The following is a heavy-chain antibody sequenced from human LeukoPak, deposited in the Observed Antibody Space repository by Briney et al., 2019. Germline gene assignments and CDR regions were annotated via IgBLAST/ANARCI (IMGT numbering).Heavy chain of an antibody. CDR1: GFTFANHA. Sequence: GGSLRLSCAASGFTFANHAMQWVRQAPGKGLEYVSAISGNGRSTYYANSVKGRFTISRDNSKNTVYLQMGSLRPEDMAVYYCARAGVVRYVAWLINYYMDVWGKGTTVTVSS. D-gene: IGHD3-9*01. V-gene: IGHV3-64*01. J-gene: IGHJ6*03. CDR3: ARAGVVRYVAWLINYYMDV. CDR2: ISGNGRST.